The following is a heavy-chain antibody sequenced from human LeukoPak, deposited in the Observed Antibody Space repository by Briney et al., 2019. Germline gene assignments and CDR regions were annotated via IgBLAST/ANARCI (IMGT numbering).Heavy chain of an antibody. J-gene: IGHJ4*02. CDR3: ARPPLGGSIGGDC. CDR1: GGSFSGYY. Sequence: SETLSLTCAVYGGSFSGYYWSWIRQPPGKGLEWIGEINHSGSTNYNPSLKSRVTISVDTSKNQFSLQLSSVTAADTAMYYCARPPLGGSIGGDCWGQGTLVTVSS. CDR2: INHSGST. V-gene: IGHV4-34*01. D-gene: IGHD2/OR15-2a*01.